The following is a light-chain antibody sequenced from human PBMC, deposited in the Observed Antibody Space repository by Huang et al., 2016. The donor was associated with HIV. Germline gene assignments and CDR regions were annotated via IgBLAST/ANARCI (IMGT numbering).Light chain of an antibody. CDR2: KAS. V-gene: IGKV1-5*03. J-gene: IGKJ2*01. CDR3: QQYNRYSYT. CDR1: LSISSW. Sequence: DIQMTQSPSTLSASVGDRVTITCRASLSISSWLAWYQQKPGKAPKVLIYKASSLESGVPSRLSGSGSVTELTLTISSLQPDDFATYYCQQYNRYSYTFGQGTNLEIK.